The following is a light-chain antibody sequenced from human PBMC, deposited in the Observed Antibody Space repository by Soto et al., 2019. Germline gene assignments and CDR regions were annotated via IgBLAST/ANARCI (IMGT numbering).Light chain of an antibody. CDR3: QQFGNSPWT. CDR2: SRC. V-gene: IGKV3-20*01. Sequence: VLSQSPGRLSLSPGEPATPSCRTSQRVPSPYFAWCQQKSSQPSRMLISSRCNRATGIPDRMCGSGTGRDFTLTVSTLEPEDFAVYCCQQFGNSPWTFGQGRKVDIK. CDR1: QRVPSPY. J-gene: IGKJ1*01.